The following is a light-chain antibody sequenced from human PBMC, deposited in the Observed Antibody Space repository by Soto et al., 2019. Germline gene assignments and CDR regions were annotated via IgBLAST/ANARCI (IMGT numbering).Light chain of an antibody. Sequence: VMTQAPATLSVSPGEGATLSCRASQSVSSYLAWYQQKPGQAPRLLIYGASNRATGIPDRFSGSGSGTDFTLTISRLEPEDFAVYYCQQYGSSGTFGQGTKVDIK. CDR2: GAS. J-gene: IGKJ1*01. V-gene: IGKV3-20*01. CDR1: QSVSSY. CDR3: QQYGSSGT.